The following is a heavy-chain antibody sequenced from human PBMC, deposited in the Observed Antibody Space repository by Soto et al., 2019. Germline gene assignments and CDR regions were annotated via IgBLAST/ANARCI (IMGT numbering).Heavy chain of an antibody. CDR3: ARDHCTNGVCYTGEGDYYYGMDV. D-gene: IGHD2-8*01. CDR2: IIPIFGTA. Sequence: QVQLVQSGAEVKKPGSSVKVSCKASGGTFSSYAISWVRQAPGQGLEWMGGIIPIFGTANYAQKFQGRGTITADEPTSKAYMELSSLRSEDTAVYYCARDHCTNGVCYTGEGDYYYGMDVWGQGTTVTVSS. J-gene: IGHJ6*02. CDR1: GGTFSSYA. V-gene: IGHV1-69*12.